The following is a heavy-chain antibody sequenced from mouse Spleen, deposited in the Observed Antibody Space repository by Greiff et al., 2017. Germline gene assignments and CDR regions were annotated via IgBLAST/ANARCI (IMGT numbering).Heavy chain of an antibody. CDR2: INPNNGGT. J-gene: IGHJ3*01. V-gene: IGHV1-22*01. CDR1: GYTFTDYN. CDR3: ARWRYDEAY. D-gene: IGHD2-14*01. Sequence: EVMLVESGPELVKPGASVKMSCKASGYTFTDYNMHWVKQSHGKSLEWIGYINPNNGGTSYNQKFKGKATLTVNKSSSTAYMELRSLTSEDSAVYYCARWRYDEAYWGQGTLVTVSA.